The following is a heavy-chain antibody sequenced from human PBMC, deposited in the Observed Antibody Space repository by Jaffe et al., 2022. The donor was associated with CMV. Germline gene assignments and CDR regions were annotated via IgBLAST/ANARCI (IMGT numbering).Heavy chain of an antibody. CDR1: GFTFSSYE. J-gene: IGHJ6*03. D-gene: IGHD6-13*01. Sequence: EMQLVESGGGLVQPGGSLRLSCAASGFTFSSYEMNWVRQAPGKGLEWVSYMTNFGSNRYYADSVKGRFTISRDNPKNSLYLQMNSLRAEDTAVYYCAREGVGSNSKGPYYYMDVWGKGTTVTVS. CDR2: MTNFGSNR. V-gene: IGHV3-48*03. CDR3: AREGVGSNSKGPYYYMDV.